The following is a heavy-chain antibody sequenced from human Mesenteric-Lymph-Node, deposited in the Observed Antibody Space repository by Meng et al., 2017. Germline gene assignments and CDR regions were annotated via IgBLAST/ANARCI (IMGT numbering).Heavy chain of an antibody. J-gene: IGHJ5*02. Sequence: EVQLLESGGGLVQPGGSLRLSCAASGFTFRTYGMSWVRQAPGKGLEWVSGISGSGGGTYYGDSVKGRFTISRDNSKNTLYLQMSSLRAEDTAIYYCAKGDSGWYQEYNWFDPWGQGTLVTVSS. CDR2: ISGSGGGT. V-gene: IGHV3-23*01. CDR1: GFTFRTYG. CDR3: AKGDSGWYQEYNWFDP. D-gene: IGHD6-19*01.